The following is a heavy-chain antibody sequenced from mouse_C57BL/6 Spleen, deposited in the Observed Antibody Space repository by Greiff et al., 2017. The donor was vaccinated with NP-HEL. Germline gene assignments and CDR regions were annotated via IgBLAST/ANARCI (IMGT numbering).Heavy chain of an antibody. CDR1: GYTFTSYW. V-gene: IGHV1-52*01. D-gene: IGHD2-3*01. Sequence: QVQLQQSGAELVRPGSSVKLSCKASGYTFTSYWMHWVKQRPIQGLEWIGNIDPSDSETHYNQKFKDKATLTVDKSSSTAYMQLSSLTSEDSAVYYCARRDGYPFAYWGQGTLVTVSA. CDR2: IDPSDSET. CDR3: ARRDGYPFAY. J-gene: IGHJ3*01.